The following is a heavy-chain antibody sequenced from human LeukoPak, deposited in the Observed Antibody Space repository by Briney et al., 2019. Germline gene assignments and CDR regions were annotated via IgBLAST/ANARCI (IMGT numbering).Heavy chain of an antibody. CDR3: ARGTPYYYDSSGYTSEYFQH. CDR2: ISYDGSNK. J-gene: IGHJ1*01. CDR1: GFTFSSYA. Sequence: GGSLRLSCAASGFTFSSYAMHWVRQAPGKGLEWVAVISYDGSNKYYADSVKGRFTISRDNSKNTLYLQMNSLRAEDTAVYYCARGTPYYYDSSGYTSEYFQHWGQGTLATVSS. V-gene: IGHV3-30*01. D-gene: IGHD3-22*01.